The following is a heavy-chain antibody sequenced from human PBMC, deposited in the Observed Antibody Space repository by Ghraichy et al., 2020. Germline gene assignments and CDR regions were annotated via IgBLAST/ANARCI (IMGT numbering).Heavy chain of an antibody. CDR3: ARGHYGDYPYYYYYGMDV. J-gene: IGHJ6*02. CDR2: MNPNSGNT. V-gene: IGHV1-8*01. Sequence: ASVKVSCKASGYTFTSYDINWVRQATGQGLEWMGWMNPNSGNTGYAQKFQGRVTMTRNTSISTAYMELSSLRSEDTAVYYCARGHYGDYPYYYYYGMDVWGQGTTVTVSS. CDR1: GYTFTSYD. D-gene: IGHD4-17*01.